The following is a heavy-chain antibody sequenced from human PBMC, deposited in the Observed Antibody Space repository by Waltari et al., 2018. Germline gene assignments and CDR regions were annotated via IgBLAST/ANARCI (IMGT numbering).Heavy chain of an antibody. CDR2: MNPNSGNT. D-gene: IGHD3-10*01. Sequence: QVQLVQSGAEVKEPGVSVKVSCKASGYTFSTDDINRVRQATGQGLEWMGWMNPNSGNTGYAPKFQGRVTMTRDTSISTAYMELSSLRSDDTAVYYCARGSRLGSGTFFPTATDNWAQGTPVTVSS. CDR1: GYTFSTDD. J-gene: IGHJ4*02. CDR3: ARGSRLGSGTFFPTATDN. V-gene: IGHV1-8*01.